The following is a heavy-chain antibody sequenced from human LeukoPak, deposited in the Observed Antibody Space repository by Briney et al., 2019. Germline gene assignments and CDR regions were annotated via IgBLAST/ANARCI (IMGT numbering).Heavy chain of an antibody. V-gene: IGHV1-69*05. CDR3: ARAPYYYDSSGYYARYYYYYMDV. J-gene: IGHJ6*03. CDR2: IIPIFGTA. CDR1: GGTFSSYA. Sequence: GASVKVSCKASGGTFSSYAISWVRQAPGQGLEWMGGIIPIFGTANYAQKFQGRVTITTDESTSTAYMELSSLRSEDTAVYYCARAPYYYDSSGYYARYYYYYMDVWGKGTTVTVSS. D-gene: IGHD3-22*01.